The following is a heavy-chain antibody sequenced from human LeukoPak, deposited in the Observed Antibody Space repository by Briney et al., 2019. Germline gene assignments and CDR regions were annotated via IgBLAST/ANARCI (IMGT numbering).Heavy chain of an antibody. J-gene: IGHJ5*02. Sequence: PGGSLRLSCAASGFTFDDYGMSWVRQAPGKGLEWVSVIYSGGSTYYADSVKGGFTISRDNSKNTLYLQMNSLRAEDTAVYYCATGPYSSSSLSTWGQGTLVTVSS. CDR2: IYSGGST. D-gene: IGHD6-6*01. CDR3: ATGPYSSSSLST. V-gene: IGHV3-66*01. CDR1: GFTFDDYG.